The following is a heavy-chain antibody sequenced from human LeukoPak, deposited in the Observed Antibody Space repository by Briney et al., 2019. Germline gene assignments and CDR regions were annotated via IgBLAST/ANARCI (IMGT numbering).Heavy chain of an antibody. V-gene: IGHV3-23*01. CDR2: ISGSGGST. Sequence: PGGSLRLSCAASGFTFSSYAMSWDRQAPGKGLEWVSVISGSGGSTYYADSVKGRFTISRDNSKNTLYLQMNSLRAEDTAVYYCAKGVTGYCSGTSCNAWEYWGQGTLVTVSS. CDR3: AKGVTGYCSGTSCNAWEY. CDR1: GFTFSSYA. J-gene: IGHJ4*02. D-gene: IGHD2-2*01.